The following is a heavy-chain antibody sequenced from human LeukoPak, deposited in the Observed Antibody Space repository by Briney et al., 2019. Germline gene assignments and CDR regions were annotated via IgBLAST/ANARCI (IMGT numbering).Heavy chain of an antibody. CDR2: MYYYSGIT. CDR1: SGSISSSSYY. V-gene: IGHV4-39*01. CDR3: VGQRGSYVFDH. J-gene: IGHJ4*02. D-gene: IGHD1-26*01. Sequence: SETLSLTCTVSSGSISSSSYYWGWIRQPPGKGLEWIGYMYYYSGITYYNPSLKSRVTLSVDTSKNQFSLKLSSVTAADTAVYYCVGQRGSYVFDHWGQGTLVTVSS.